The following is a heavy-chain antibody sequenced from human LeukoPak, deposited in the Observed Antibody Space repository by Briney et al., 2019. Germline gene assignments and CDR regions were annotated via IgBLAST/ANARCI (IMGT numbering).Heavy chain of an antibody. J-gene: IGHJ4*02. V-gene: IGHV4-59*12. CDR3: ARESYCSGGSCYSPFDY. D-gene: IGHD2-15*01. CDR2: IYYSGST. Sequence: SETLSLTCTVSGGSISSYYWSWIRQPPGKGLEWIGYIYYSGSTNYNPSLKSRVTISVDTSKNQFSLKLSSVTAADTAVYYCARESYCSGGSCYSPFDYWGQGTLVTVSS. CDR1: GGSISSYY.